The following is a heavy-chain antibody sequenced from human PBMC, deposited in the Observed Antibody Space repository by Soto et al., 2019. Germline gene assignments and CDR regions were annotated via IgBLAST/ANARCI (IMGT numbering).Heavy chain of an antibody. J-gene: IGHJ4*02. Sequence: GGSLRLSCAASGFTFSSYAMSWARQAPGKGLEWVSAISGSGGSTYYADSVKGRFTISRDNSKNTLYLQMNSLRAEDTAVYYCAKAPTYDFWSGYYTYWGQGTLVTVSS. CDR3: AKAPTYDFWSGYYTY. D-gene: IGHD3-3*01. CDR2: ISGSGGST. V-gene: IGHV3-23*01. CDR1: GFTFSSYA.